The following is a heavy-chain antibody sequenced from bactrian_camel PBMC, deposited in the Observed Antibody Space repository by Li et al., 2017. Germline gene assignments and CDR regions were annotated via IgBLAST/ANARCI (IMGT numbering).Heavy chain of an antibody. Sequence: VQLVESGGGSVETGGSLRLSCTASGFTSDNFEMGWYRQTSGNECELVADMESDGTTYYRDSVRGRFTISRDNSRSTVILELTSLTIEDTAMYYCLVGFDYWGQGTQVTVS. CDR2: MESDGTT. V-gene: IGHV3S55*01. CDR1: GFTSDNFE. J-gene: IGHJ4*01. CDR3: LVGFDY. D-gene: IGHD2*01.